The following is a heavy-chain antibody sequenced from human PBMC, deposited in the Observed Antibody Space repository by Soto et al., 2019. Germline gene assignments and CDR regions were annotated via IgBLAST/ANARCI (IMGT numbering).Heavy chain of an antibody. V-gene: IGHV5-51*01. J-gene: IGHJ4*02. D-gene: IGHD6-6*01. CDR2: IYPGDSDT. CDR1: GYSFTIYW. CDR3: ARQVRPIAARPYYFDY. Sequence: GESLKISCKGSGYSFTIYWIGWVRQMPGKGLEWMGIIYPGDSDTRYSPSFQGQVTISADKSISTAYLQWSSLTASDTAMYYCARQVRPIAARPYYFDYWGQGTLVTVSS.